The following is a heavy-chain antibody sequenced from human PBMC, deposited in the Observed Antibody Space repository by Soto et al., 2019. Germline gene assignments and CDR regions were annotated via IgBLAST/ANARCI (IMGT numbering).Heavy chain of an antibody. CDR2: MNPNSGNT. CDR1: GYTFAIYD. V-gene: IGHV1-8*01. CDR3: ARLLVVPAAIGGFDP. D-gene: IGHD2-2*01. J-gene: IGHJ5*02. Sequence: ASVKVYCKASGYTFAIYDINWGRQATGQGLEWMGWMNPNSGNTGYAQKFQGRVTMTRNTSISTAYMELSSLRSEDTAVYYCARLLVVPAAIGGFDPWGQGTLVTVSS.